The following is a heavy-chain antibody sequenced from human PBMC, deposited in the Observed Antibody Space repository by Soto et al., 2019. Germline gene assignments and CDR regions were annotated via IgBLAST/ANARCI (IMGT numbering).Heavy chain of an antibody. V-gene: IGHV4-34*01. J-gene: IGHJ4*02. D-gene: IGHD6-19*01. CDR3: AIGPPSRIRGWHHYFDY. CDR1: GGSFSGYY. Sequence: QVQLQQWGAGLLKPSETLSLTCAVYGGSFSGYYWSWIRQPPGKGLEWIGEINHSGSTNYNPSLKSRVTISVDTFKNQFSLKLSSVTAADTAVYYCAIGPPSRIRGWHHYFDYWGQGTLVTVSS. CDR2: INHSGST.